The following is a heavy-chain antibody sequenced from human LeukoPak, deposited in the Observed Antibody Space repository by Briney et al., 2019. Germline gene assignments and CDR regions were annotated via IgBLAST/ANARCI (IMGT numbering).Heavy chain of an antibody. CDR1: GFTFTSSA. D-gene: IGHD3-10*01. Sequence: SVKVSCKASGFTFTSSAVQWVRQARGQRLEWIGWIVVGSGNTNYAQKSQERVTITRDMSTSTAYMELSSLRSEDTAVYYCAATPFTMVRGVIGDYWGQGTLVTVSS. V-gene: IGHV1-58*01. CDR2: IVVGSGNT. CDR3: AATPFTMVRGVIGDY. J-gene: IGHJ4*02.